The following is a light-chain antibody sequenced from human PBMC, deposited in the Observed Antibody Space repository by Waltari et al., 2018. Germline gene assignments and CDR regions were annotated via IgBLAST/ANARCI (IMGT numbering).Light chain of an antibody. J-gene: IGKJ4*01. V-gene: IGKV3D-20*01. CDR1: QSISSRS. CDR3: QQYGGSSLT. CDR2: DAS. Sequence: EIVLTQSPATLSLSPGERATISCGASQSISSRSLAWYQQKPGLAPRLLIYDASSRATCIPDRFSGSGSGTDFTLTISRLEPEDFAVYHCQQYGGSSLTFGGGTRVEIK.